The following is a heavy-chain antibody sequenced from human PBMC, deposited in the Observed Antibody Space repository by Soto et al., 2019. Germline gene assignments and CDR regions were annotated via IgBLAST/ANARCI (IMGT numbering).Heavy chain of an antibody. CDR1: GFTVRSNY. Sequence: GGALRPSYAAPGFTVRSNYMSWVRQAPGKGLEWVSVIYSGGSTYYADSVKGRFTISRHNSKNTLYLQMNSLRAEDTAVYYCARGYGDYDGYYFDYWGQGTLVTVSS. V-gene: IGHV3-53*04. CDR3: ARGYGDYDGYYFDY. D-gene: IGHD4-17*01. J-gene: IGHJ4*02. CDR2: IYSGGST.